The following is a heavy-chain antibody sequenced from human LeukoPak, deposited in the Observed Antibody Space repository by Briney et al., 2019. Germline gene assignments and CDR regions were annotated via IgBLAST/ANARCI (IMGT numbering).Heavy chain of an antibody. V-gene: IGHV3-53*01. CDR1: GFTVSSNY. CDR3: AVGGYSSSWYWGYFDY. CDR2: IYSGGST. J-gene: IGHJ4*02. D-gene: IGHD6-13*01. Sequence: PGGSLRLSCAASGFTVSSNYMSWVRQAPGKGLEWVSVIYSGGSTYYADSVKGRFTISRDNSKNTLYLQMNSLRAEDTAVYYCAVGGYSSSWYWGYFDYWGQGTLVTVSS.